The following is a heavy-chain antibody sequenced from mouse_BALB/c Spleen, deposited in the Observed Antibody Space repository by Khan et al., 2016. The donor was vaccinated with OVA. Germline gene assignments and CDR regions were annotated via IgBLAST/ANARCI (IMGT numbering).Heavy chain of an antibody. CDR3: TRSGYGSFAY. V-gene: IGHV1S81*02. Sequence: QVQLKQSGAELVKPGASVRLSCKASGYTFTSYYLYWVKQRPGQGLEWIGDINPSNGGTNFNEKFKSKATLTVDKSSSTAYMQLNSLTSEDSAVNYCTRSGYGSFAYWGQGTLVTVSA. CDR1: GYTFTSYY. D-gene: IGHD2-2*01. CDR2: INPSNGGT. J-gene: IGHJ3*01.